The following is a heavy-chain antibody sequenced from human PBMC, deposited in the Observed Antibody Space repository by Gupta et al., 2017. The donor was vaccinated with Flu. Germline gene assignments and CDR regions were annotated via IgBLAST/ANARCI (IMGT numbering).Heavy chain of an antibody. CDR3: ARTTGPYDYDSSGYYGDFDY. J-gene: IGHJ4*02. CDR1: RFTFGAYY. D-gene: IGHD3-22*01. Sequence: QVQLVESGGGEVKPGGSLRLSCADSRFTFGAYYMSWIRQAPGRGLEWLSYISANSGYTKYADSVKGRFTTSRDNAKNSLFLQMNDLRAEDTAVYYCARTTGPYDYDSSGYYGDFDYWGQGILVTVS. CDR2: ISANSGYT. V-gene: IGHV3-11*05.